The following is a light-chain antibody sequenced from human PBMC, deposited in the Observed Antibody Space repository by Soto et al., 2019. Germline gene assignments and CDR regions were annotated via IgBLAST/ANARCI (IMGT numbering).Light chain of an antibody. Sequence: EIVVTQSPATLSVSPGERATLSCRASQSVGNNFAWYQQKPGQAPRLLIVAPSTRATGVPASFSGSGSGTEFTLTFSSLQSEDFAVYYCQQYGDWPLTFGGGAKVEIE. J-gene: IGKJ4*01. CDR3: QQYGDWPLT. CDR1: QSVGNN. CDR2: APS. V-gene: IGKV3-15*01.